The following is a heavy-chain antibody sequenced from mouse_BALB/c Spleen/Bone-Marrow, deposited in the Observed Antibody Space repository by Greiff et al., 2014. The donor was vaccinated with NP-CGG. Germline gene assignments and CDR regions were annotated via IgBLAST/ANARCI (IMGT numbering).Heavy chain of an antibody. CDR2: IWSGGTT. J-gene: IGHJ2*01. D-gene: IGHD2-1*01. Sequence: QVQLQQSGPGLVQPSQSLSITCTVSGFSLIKFGIHWVRQPPGKGLEWLGVIWSGGTTDYNAVFKSRLSISKDKSKSQVFLKMNSLQADDTAVYYCARSGNHDYFDYWGQGTTLTVSS. CDR1: GFSLIKFG. CDR3: ARSGNHDYFDY. V-gene: IGHV2-4*02.